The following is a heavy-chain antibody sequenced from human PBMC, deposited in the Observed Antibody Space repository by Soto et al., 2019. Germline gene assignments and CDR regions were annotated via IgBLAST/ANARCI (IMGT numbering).Heavy chain of an antibody. V-gene: IGHV3-23*01. D-gene: IGHD5-18*01. Sequence: GGSLRLSCAASGFTFSSYAMSWVRQAPRKGLEWVSAIIGSGGSTYYADSVKGRFTISRDNSKNTLYLQMNSLRAEDTAVYYCAKEGGYSYGYPFDYWGQGTLGTVSS. J-gene: IGHJ4*02. CDR3: AKEGGYSYGYPFDY. CDR1: GFTFSSYA. CDR2: IIGSGGST.